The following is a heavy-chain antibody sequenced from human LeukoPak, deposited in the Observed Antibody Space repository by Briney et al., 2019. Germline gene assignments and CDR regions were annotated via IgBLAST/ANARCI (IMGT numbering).Heavy chain of an antibody. V-gene: IGHV4-59*12. J-gene: IGHJ4*02. D-gene: IGHD3-3*01. CDR1: GGSISSYY. Sequence: SETLSLTCTVSGGSISSYYWSWIRQPPGKGLEWIGYIYYSGSTYYNPSLKSRVTISVDTSKNQFSLKLSSVTAADTAVYYCARYYDAPSYFDYWGQGTLVTVSS. CDR2: IYYSGST. CDR3: ARYYDAPSYFDY.